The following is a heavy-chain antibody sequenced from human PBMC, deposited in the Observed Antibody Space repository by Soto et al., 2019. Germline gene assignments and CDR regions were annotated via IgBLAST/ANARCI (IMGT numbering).Heavy chain of an antibody. Sequence: QVQLQESGPGLVKPSQTLSLTCTVSGGSISSGDYYWSWIRQHPGKGLEWIGNIYYSGSTYYKPSLKRRVTISVDTSKNQFSLKLSSLTAADTAVYYCARAPFLSGTYYDYYGLDVWGQGPTVTVSS. J-gene: IGHJ6*02. V-gene: IGHV4-31*03. D-gene: IGHD5-12*01. CDR3: ARAPFLSGTYYDYYGLDV. CDR1: GGSISSGDYY. CDR2: IYYSGST.